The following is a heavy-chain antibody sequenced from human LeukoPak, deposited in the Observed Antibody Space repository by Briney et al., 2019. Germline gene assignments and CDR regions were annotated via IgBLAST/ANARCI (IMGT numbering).Heavy chain of an antibody. Sequence: PSETLSLTCAVSGYSISSGYYWGWIRQPPGKGLEGMGRIYHSGSTYYNPSLRSPVTISVDTSKNQCSLKLSSVTAADTAVYYCARHNYDFWSGYSIDYWGQGTLVTVSS. J-gene: IGHJ4*02. CDR3: ARHNYDFWSGYSIDY. CDR2: IYHSGST. V-gene: IGHV4-38-2*01. CDR1: GYSISSGYY. D-gene: IGHD3-3*01.